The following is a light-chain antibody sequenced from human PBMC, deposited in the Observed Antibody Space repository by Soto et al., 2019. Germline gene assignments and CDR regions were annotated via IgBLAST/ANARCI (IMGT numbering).Light chain of an antibody. CDR2: NNN. J-gene: IGLJ3*02. CDR1: RSNIESNT. CDR3: AAWDDSLNGWV. V-gene: IGLV1-44*01. Sequence: QSVLTQPPSASGTPGQRVTISCSGSRSNIESNTVNWYQQLPGTAPKLLIFNNNQWPSGVPDRLSGSKSGTSASLAISGLQSGDEADYYCAAWDDSLNGWVFGGGTKLTVL.